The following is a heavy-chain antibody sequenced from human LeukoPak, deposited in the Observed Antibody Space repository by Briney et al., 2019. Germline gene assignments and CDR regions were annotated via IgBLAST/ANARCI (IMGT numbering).Heavy chain of an antibody. V-gene: IGHV3-7*01. J-gene: IGHJ4*02. Sequence: GGSLRLSCAASGFTFSNAWMTWVRQGPGKGLEWVANIKQDGSEKYYVDSVKGRFTISRDNAKNSLYLQMNSLRAEDTAVYYCARPDTAMAFDYWGQGTLVTVSS. CDR1: GFTFSNAW. D-gene: IGHD5-18*01. CDR2: IKQDGSEK. CDR3: ARPDTAMAFDY.